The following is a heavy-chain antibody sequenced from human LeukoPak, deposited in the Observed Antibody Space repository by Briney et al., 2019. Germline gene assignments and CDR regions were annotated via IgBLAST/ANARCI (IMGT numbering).Heavy chain of an antibody. CDR1: GFTFSCYA. Sequence: GGSLRLAWSAAGFTFSCYAMSWVRQGPGEGLEWVSAISGMGDSTNYGDSGKGRCTISRDNSKNTLYLQMNSLRAEDTAVYFCAKVPSILLWTHYFDYWGQGTLVTVSS. D-gene: IGHD5-18*01. V-gene: IGHV3-23*01. CDR2: ISGMGDST. CDR3: AKVPSILLWTHYFDY. J-gene: IGHJ4*02.